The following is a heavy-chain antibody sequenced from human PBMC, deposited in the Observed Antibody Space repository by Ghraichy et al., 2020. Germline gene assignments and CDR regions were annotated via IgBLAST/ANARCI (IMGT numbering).Heavy chain of an antibody. CDR1: GGSISSGGYS. Sequence: SETLSLTCAVSGGSISSGGYSWSWIRQPPGKGLEWIGYIYHSGSTYYNPSLKSRVTISVDRSKNQFSLKLSSVTAADTAVYYCARGRGVSYGPQYYFDYWGQGTLVTVSS. V-gene: IGHV4-30-2*01. D-gene: IGHD5-18*01. J-gene: IGHJ4*02. CDR3: ARGRGVSYGPQYYFDY. CDR2: IYHSGST.